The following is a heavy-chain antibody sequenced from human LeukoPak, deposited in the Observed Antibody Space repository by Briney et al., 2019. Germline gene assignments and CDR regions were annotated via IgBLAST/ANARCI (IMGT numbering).Heavy chain of an antibody. CDR3: TRHTDRVIGGGY. D-gene: IGHD5-18*01. Sequence: GGSLRLSCAASGFTFSSSSMHWVRQAPGKGLEWVGFIRSKAYGGTTEYAASVKGRFTISRDDSKSIAYLQMNSLKTEDTAVYYCTRHTDRVIGGGYWGQGTLVTVSS. CDR1: GFTFSSSS. J-gene: IGHJ4*02. CDR2: IRSKAYGGTT. V-gene: IGHV3-49*04.